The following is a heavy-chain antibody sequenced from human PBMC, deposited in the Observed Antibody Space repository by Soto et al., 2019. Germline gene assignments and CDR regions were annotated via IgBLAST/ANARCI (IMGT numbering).Heavy chain of an antibody. CDR3: RGYHYSYGIHV. Sequence: GGSLRLSCAASGFTFNTSWMHWVRQAPGKGLVWVLRINAAGSSTSCADSVKGRFTISRDTSRNMLYFQMNSLITEDTAVYYCRGYHYSYGIHVWGQGTTVTVSS. CDR1: GFTFNTSW. CDR2: INAAGSST. V-gene: IGHV3-74*01. J-gene: IGHJ6*02.